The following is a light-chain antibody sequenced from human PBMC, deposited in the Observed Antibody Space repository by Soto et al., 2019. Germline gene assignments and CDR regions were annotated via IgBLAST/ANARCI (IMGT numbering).Light chain of an antibody. CDR1: SSDVGGYNY. V-gene: IGLV2-14*01. CDR2: VVS. J-gene: IGLJ1*01. CDR3: SSYTSSSPYV. Sequence: QSVLAQPTSVSGSPGQSIAISCTGTSSDVGGYNYVSWHQQHPGKAPKVLISVVSNRPSGVSNRFSGSKSGNTASLTISGLQAEDEADYYCSSYTSSSPYVFGTGTKVTVL.